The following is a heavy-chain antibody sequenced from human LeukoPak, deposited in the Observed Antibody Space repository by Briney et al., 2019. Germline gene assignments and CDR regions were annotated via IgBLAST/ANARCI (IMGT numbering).Heavy chain of an antibody. CDR1: GYTFTSYG. V-gene: IGHV1-46*01. CDR2: INPSGGST. J-gene: IGHJ4*02. D-gene: IGHD5-12*01. Sequence: ASVKVSCKASGYTFTSYGISWVRQAPGQGLEWMGIINPSGGSTSYAQKFQGRVTMTRDMSTSTVYMELSSLRSEDTAVYYCARDLWYSGYDLSGDYWGQGTLVTVSS. CDR3: ARDLWYSGYDLSGDY.